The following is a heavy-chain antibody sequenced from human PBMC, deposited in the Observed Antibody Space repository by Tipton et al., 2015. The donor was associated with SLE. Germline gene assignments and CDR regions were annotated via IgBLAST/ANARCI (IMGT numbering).Heavy chain of an antibody. Sequence: TLSLTCTVSGGSISSYYWSWIRQPPGKGLEWIGYIYYSGSTNYNPSLKSRVTISVDTSKNQFSLKLSSVTAADTAVYYCARRLTRYSGYDYFDYWGQGTLVTVPS. CDR2: IYYSGST. J-gene: IGHJ4*02. V-gene: IGHV4-59*08. CDR3: ARRLTRYSGYDYFDY. D-gene: IGHD5-12*01. CDR1: GGSISSYY.